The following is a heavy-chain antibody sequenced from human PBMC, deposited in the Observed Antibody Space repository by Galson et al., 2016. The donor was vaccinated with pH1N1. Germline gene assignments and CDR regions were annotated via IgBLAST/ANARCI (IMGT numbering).Heavy chain of an antibody. Sequence: TLSLTCTISGDSISSGHSCWTWIRQRPGKGLEWVGCIDYSGATYYNPSLKSRLAISLDTSKSHFSLKLTSVTAADTAFYFCARRFFEYLEGLPSDAFDYWGQGTLVTVSS. V-gene: IGHV4-31*03. CDR3: ARRFFEYLEGLPSDAFDY. D-gene: IGHD3-3*01. J-gene: IGHJ4*02. CDR1: GDSISSGHSC. CDR2: IDYSGAT.